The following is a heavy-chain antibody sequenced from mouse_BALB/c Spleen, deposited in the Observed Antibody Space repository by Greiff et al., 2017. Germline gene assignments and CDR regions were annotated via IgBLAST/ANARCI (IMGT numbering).Heavy chain of an antibody. D-gene: IGHD2-1*01. CDR2: IDPANGNT. CDR3: ADGNYGGGAMDY. J-gene: IGHJ4*01. V-gene: IGHV14-3*02. CDR1: GFNIKDTY. Sequence: EVQRVESGAELVKPGASVKLSCTASGFNIKDTYMHWVKQRPEQGLEWIGRIDPANGNTKYDPKFQGKATITADTSSNTAYLQLSSLTSEDTAVYYCADGNYGGGAMDYWGQGTAVTVAS.